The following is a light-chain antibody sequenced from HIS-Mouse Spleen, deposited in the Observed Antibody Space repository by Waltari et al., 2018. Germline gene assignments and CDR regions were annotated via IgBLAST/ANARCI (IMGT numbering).Light chain of an antibody. Sequence: QSALTQPAPVSGSPGQSITISCTGTSSDVGGYNHVPWYQQHPGKAPKLMIYDVSNRPSGVSNRFSGSKSGNTASLTISGLQAEDEADYYCSSYTSSSTYVFGTGTKVTVL. CDR1: SSDVGGYNH. V-gene: IGLV2-14*03. CDR3: SSYTSSSTYV. CDR2: DVS. J-gene: IGLJ1*01.